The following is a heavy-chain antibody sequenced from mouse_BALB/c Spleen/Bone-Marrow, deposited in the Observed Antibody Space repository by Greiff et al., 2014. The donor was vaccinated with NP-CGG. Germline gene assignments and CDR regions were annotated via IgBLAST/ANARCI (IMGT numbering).Heavy chain of an antibody. D-gene: IGHD1-2*01. Sequence: VQLQQPGAELVKPGASVKLSCTASGFNIKDTYMHWVKQRPEQGLEWIGRIDSANGNTKYDPKFQGKATITADTSSNTAYLQLSSLTSEDTAVYYCARYYYGYYFDYWGQGTTLTVSS. CDR3: ARYYYGYYFDY. CDR2: IDSANGNT. V-gene: IGHV14-3*02. CDR1: GFNIKDTY. J-gene: IGHJ2*01.